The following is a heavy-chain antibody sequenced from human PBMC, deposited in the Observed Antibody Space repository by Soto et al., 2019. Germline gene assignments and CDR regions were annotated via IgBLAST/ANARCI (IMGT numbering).Heavy chain of an antibody. CDR3: TRFKGGESSGYGLEGYDY. D-gene: IGHD3-22*01. V-gene: IGHV3-73*02. J-gene: IGHJ4*02. CDR2: IRSKANSYAT. Sequence: EVQLVESGGGLVQPGGSLKLSCAASGFTFSGSAMHWVRQASGKGLEWVGRIRSKANSYATAYVASVKGRFTISRDDSKNTAYLQMNSLKTEDTAVYYCTRFKGGESSGYGLEGYDYWGQGTLVTVSS. CDR1: GFTFSGSA.